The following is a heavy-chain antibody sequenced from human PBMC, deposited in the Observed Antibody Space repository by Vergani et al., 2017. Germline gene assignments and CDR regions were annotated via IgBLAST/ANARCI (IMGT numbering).Heavy chain of an antibody. D-gene: IGHD6-13*01. Sequence: EVHLVESGGGLVQPGRSLRLSCSGSGFTLGDYAMTWVRPAPGKGLEWVAFIWSKPYGGTTEYAASVKGRFTISRDDSKSIAYLQMSSLKAEDTAVYYCTTGFPGSSWSTYWGQGTLVTVSS. CDR2: IWSKPYGGTT. CDR3: TTGFPGSSWSTY. J-gene: IGHJ4*01. V-gene: IGHV3-49*04. CDR1: GFTLGDYA.